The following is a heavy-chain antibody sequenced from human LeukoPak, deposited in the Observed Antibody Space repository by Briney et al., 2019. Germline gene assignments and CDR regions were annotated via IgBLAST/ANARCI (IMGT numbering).Heavy chain of an antibody. CDR2: ISYGGSNK. D-gene: IGHD3-10*01. Sequence: GGSLRLSCASSAFTLSSYGMHWVRQAPGKGLPQVAVISYGGSNKYYADSVEGRFTISRDNSKNTLYLQMNSLRAEDTAVYYCAKDQAGDDAFDIWGQGTMVTVSS. V-gene: IGHV3-30*18. CDR1: AFTLSSYG. J-gene: IGHJ3*02. CDR3: AKDQAGDDAFDI.